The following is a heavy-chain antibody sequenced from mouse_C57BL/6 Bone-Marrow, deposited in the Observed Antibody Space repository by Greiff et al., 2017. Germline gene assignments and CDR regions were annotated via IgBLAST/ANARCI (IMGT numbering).Heavy chain of an antibody. J-gene: IGHJ2*01. Sequence: EVILVEPGGDLVKPGGSLKLSCAASGFTFSSYGMSWVRQTPDQRLEWVATISSGGSYTYYPDSVKGRFTISRDTAKITLYLQMSSLKSEDTAVYYCARQPYNFDYWGQGTTVTVSS. CDR3: ARQPYNFDY. CDR2: ISSGGSYT. CDR1: GFTFSSYG. V-gene: IGHV5-6*01.